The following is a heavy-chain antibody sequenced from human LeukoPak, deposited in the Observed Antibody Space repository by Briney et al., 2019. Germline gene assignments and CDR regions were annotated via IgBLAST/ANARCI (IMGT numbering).Heavy chain of an antibody. CDR1: GGSISSYY. J-gene: IGHJ6*03. CDR2: IHTSGST. V-gene: IGHV4-4*07. Sequence: SETLSLTCTVSGGSISSYYWSWIRQPAGKGLEWIGRIHTSGSTNYSPSLKSRVTMSVDTSKNQFSLKLSSVTAADTAVYYCARTTEAHSWRTRYYDYYMDVWGKGTTVTVSS. D-gene: IGHD6-13*01. CDR3: ARTTEAHSWRTRYYDYYMDV.